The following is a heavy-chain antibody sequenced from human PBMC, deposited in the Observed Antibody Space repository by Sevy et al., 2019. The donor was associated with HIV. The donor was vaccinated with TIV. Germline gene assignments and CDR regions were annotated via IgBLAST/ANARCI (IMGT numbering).Heavy chain of an antibody. CDR2: IKEDGSAK. CDR1: GFTFSSYW. D-gene: IGHD3-3*01. Sequence: GGSPRLSCAASGFTFSSYWIDWVRQAPGKGLEWVANIKEDGSAKNYVDSAKGRFTISRDNAENSVYLQMNSLRAEDTAMYYCARRSEMTKWSFDSWGQGTLVTVSS. CDR3: ARRSEMTKWSFDS. J-gene: IGHJ4*02. V-gene: IGHV3-7*01.